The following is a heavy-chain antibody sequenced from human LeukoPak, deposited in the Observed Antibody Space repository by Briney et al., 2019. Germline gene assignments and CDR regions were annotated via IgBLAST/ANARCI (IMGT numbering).Heavy chain of an antibody. CDR3: ARDRRVYTSSWYVGGNWFDP. CDR2: IHHSGST. V-gene: IGHV4-38-2*02. J-gene: IGHJ5*02. CDR1: GYSISSGYY. Sequence: PSETLSLTCTVSGYSISSGYYWGWIRQPPGKGLEWIGTIHHSGSTYYSPSLKSRVTISVDTSKSQFSLKLSSVTAADTAVYYCARDRRVYTSSWYVGGNWFDPWGQGTLVTVSS. D-gene: IGHD6-13*01.